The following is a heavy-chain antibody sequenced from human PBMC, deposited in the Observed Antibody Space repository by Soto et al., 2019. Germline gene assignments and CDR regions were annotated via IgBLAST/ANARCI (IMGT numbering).Heavy chain of an antibody. D-gene: IGHD3-10*01. CDR3: ARGSGLYGMDG. Sequence: SVKVSSKASGSSFTVYHIHWVRQAPGQGLEWLGRINPKSGGTSTAQKFQGWVTMTRDRSISTVYMELTRLRADDTAVYFCARGSGLYGMDGWGQGTRVTVSS. CDR2: INPKSGGT. J-gene: IGHJ6*01. V-gene: IGHV1-2*04. CDR1: GSSFTVYH.